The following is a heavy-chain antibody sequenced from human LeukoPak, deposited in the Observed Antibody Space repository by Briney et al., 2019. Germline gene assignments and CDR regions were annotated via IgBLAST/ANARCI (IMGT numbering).Heavy chain of an antibody. V-gene: IGHV3-23*01. CDR3: AKDLRTGFDAFDI. CDR2: ISGSGGST. D-gene: IGHD1-1*01. CDR1: GFTFSSYA. Sequence: GGSLRLSCAASGFTFSSYAMSWVRQAPGKGLEWVSAISGSGGSTYYADSVKGRFTVSRDNTKNTLYLQMNSLRAEDTAVYYCAKDLRTGFDAFDIWGQGTIVTVSS. J-gene: IGHJ3*02.